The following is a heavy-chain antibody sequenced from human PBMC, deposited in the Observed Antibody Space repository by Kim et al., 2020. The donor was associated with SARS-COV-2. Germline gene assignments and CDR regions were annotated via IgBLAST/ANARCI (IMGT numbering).Heavy chain of an antibody. D-gene: IGHD6-13*01. V-gene: IGHV3-7*03. CDR1: GFTFSSYW. CDR3: ARDTPWGSSWFDPAGNWFDP. CDR2: IKQDGSEK. J-gene: IGHJ5*02. Sequence: GGSLRLSCAASGFTFSSYWMSWVRQAPGKGLEWVANIKQDGSEKYYVDSVKGRFTISRDNAKNSLYLQMNSLRAEDTAVYYCARDTPWGSSWFDPAGNWFDPWGQGTLVTVSS.